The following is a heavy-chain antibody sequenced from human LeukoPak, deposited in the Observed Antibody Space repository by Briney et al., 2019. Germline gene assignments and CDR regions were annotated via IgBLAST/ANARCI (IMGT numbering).Heavy chain of an antibody. CDR3: ARGRGEKTSLPGDIVATIPGSGYYYYYMDV. CDR1: GYTFTTYD. CDR2: MNPNSGNT. V-gene: IGHV1-8*03. Sequence: ASVKVSCKASGYTFTTYDINWVRQAAGQGLEWMGWMNPNSGNTGYAQKFQGRFTFTRDTSISTAYMEVSSLRSEDTAVYYCARGRGEKTSLPGDIVATIPGSGYYYYYMDVWGKGTTVTVSS. D-gene: IGHD5-12*01. J-gene: IGHJ6*03.